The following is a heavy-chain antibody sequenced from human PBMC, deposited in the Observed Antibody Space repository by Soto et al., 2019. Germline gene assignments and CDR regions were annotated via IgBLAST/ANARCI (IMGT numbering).Heavy chain of an antibody. J-gene: IGHJ4*02. Sequence: QLQLQESGPGLVKPSETLSLTCTVSGGSFSSSSYYWVWVRQPPGKGLEWIGSIYYDGATYYNPSLKSRVAISVDTSTHQFSLNLTSVTAADTAVSFCTRRGHTSSPPWGQGTLVTVSS. CDR2: IYYDGAT. D-gene: IGHD2-2*01. CDR3: TRRGHTSSPP. CDR1: GGSFSSSSYY. V-gene: IGHV4-39*01.